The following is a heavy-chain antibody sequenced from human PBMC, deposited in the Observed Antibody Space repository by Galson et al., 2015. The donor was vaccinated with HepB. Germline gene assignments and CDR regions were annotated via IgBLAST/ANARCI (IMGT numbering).Heavy chain of an antibody. Sequence: SLRLSCAASGFTFSSYSMNWVRQAPGKGLEWVSSISSSSSYIYYADSVKGRFTISRDNAKNSLYLQMNSLRAEDTAVYYCARSIAAAASWYFDLWGRGTLVTVSS. J-gene: IGHJ2*01. CDR3: ARSIAAAASWYFDL. V-gene: IGHV3-21*01. CDR1: GFTFSSYS. D-gene: IGHD6-13*01. CDR2: ISSSSSYI.